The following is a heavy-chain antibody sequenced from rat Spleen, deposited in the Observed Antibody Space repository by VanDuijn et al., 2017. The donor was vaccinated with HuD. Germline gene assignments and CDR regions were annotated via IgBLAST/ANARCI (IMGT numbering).Heavy chain of an antibody. CDR3: ATGVYPGNFDY. D-gene: IGHD1-4*01. Sequence: EVQLVESDGGLVQPGRSLKLSCAASGFTFNKYDMAWVRQAPKKGLEWVATISHVGNTTNYRDSVKGRFTISRDTAENTLYLQMTSLRSEDTATYYCATGVYPGNFDYWGQGVMVTVSS. CDR2: ISHVGNTT. J-gene: IGHJ2*01. CDR1: GFTFNKYD. V-gene: IGHV5-29*01.